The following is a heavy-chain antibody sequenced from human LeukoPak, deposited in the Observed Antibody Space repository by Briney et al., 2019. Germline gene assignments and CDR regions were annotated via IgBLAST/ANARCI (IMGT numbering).Heavy chain of an antibody. D-gene: IGHD3-10*01. CDR1: GFTFRSYS. CDR3: ARDGMVRGVIIWDAFDI. J-gene: IGHJ3*02. CDR2: ISSSSSTI. Sequence: GGSLRLSCAASGFTFRSYSMNWVRQAPGKGLEWVSYISSSSSTIYYADSVKGRFTISRDNAKNSLYLQMNSLRDEDTAVYYCARDGMVRGVIIWDAFDIWGQGTMVTVSS. V-gene: IGHV3-48*02.